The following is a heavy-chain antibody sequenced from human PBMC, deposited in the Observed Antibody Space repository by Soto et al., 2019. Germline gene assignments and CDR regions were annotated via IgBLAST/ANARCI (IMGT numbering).Heavy chain of an antibody. CDR1: GASFSGYY. D-gene: IGHD3-10*01. CDR3: ASFRIGVITTLEGFDV. CDR2: INHSGST. J-gene: IGHJ5*02. Sequence: QVQLQQWGARLLKPSETLSLTCAVYGASFSGYYWSWIRQPPGKGLEWIGEINHSGSTNYNPSLKSRVTMLVDTSKNQFSLKVSSVTAADTAVYYCASFRIGVITTLEGFDVWGQGILVTVSS. V-gene: IGHV4-34*01.